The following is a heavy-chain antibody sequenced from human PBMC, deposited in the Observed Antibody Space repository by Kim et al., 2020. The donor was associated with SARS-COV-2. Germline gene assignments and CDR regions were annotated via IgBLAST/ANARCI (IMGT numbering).Heavy chain of an antibody. J-gene: IGHJ4*02. CDR3: VRDSTGAGPFIDY. Sequence: LETLSLTCVVYGGSFNGYFWGWIRQPPGEGLEWIGEINYSGTTNYNPSLKSRVTISLDTSKKQFSLKVNSVTAADTAMYYCVRDSTGAGPFIDYWGQGTLVTVSS. V-gene: IGHV4-34*01. D-gene: IGHD6-13*01. CDR1: GGSFNGYF. CDR2: INYSGTT.